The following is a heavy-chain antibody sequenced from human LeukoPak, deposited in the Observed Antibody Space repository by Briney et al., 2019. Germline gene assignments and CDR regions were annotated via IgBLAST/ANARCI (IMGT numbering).Heavy chain of an antibody. CDR2: IRYDGSNK. J-gene: IGHJ6*03. Sequence: GGSLRLSCAASGFTFSSYGMHWVRQAPGKGLEWVAFIRYDGSNKYYADSVKGRFTISRDNSKNTLYLQMNSLRAEDTAVYYCARRGGDYLGYYYYMDVWGKGTTVTVSS. D-gene: IGHD4-17*01. CDR1: GFTFSSYG. CDR3: ARRGGDYLGYYYYMDV. V-gene: IGHV3-30*02.